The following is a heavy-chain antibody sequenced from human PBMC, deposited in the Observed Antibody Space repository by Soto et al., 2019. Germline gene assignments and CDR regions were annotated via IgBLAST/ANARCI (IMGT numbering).Heavy chain of an antibody. V-gene: IGHV3-30-3*01. J-gene: IGHJ4*02. CDR1: GFTFSSYA. CDR2: ISYDGSNK. D-gene: IGHD2-15*01. Sequence: GGSMKLSSAASGFTFSSYAMHWVRQAPGKGLEWVAVISYDGSNKYYADSVKGRFTISRDNSKNTLYLQMNSLRAEDTAVYYCARVAEAVWGQGTLVTVSS. CDR3: ARVAEAV.